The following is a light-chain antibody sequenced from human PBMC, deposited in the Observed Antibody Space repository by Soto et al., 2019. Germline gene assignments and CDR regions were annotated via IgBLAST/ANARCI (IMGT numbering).Light chain of an antibody. CDR3: QSYDSSLSGVV. CDR2: DNR. Sequence: QSVLTQPPSVSGAPGQRVTISCTGSSSNIGAGYDVHWYQQLPGTAPKLLIYDNRNRPSGVPDRFSGSKSGTSASLAITGRQAEDEADYYCQSYDSSLSGVVFGGGTKLTVL. J-gene: IGLJ2*01. CDR1: SSNIGAGYD. V-gene: IGLV1-40*01.